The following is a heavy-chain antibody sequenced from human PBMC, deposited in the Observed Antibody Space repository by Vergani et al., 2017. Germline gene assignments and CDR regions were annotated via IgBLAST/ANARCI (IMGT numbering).Heavy chain of an antibody. V-gene: IGHV4-34*01. Sequence: QVQLQQWGAGLLKPSETLSLTCAVYGGSFSGYYWSWIRQPPGKGLEWIGEINHSGSTNYNPSLKSRVTISVDTSKNQFSLKLSSVTAADTAVYYCARGGGIAAAGNVFIPSPVKHYYXMDVWGKGTTVTVSS. J-gene: IGHJ6*03. CDR3: ARGGGIAAAGNVFIPSPVKHYYXMDV. CDR1: GGSFSGYY. D-gene: IGHD6-13*01. CDR2: INHSGST.